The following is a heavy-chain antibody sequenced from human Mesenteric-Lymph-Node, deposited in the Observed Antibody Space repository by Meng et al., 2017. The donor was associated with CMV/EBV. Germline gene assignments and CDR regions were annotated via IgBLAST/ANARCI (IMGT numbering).Heavy chain of an antibody. J-gene: IGHJ6*02. D-gene: IGHD2-2*02. CDR1: GGTFSSYT. CDR2: INPNSGGT. V-gene: IGHV1-2*02. CDR3: ARLGYCSSTSCYTRTNYYGMDV. Sequence: ASVKVSCKASGGTFSSYTISWVRQAPGQGLEWMGWINPNSGGTNYAQKFQGRVTMTRDTSISTAYMELSRLRSDDTAVYYCARLGYCSSTSCYTRTNYYGMDVWGQGTTVTVSS.